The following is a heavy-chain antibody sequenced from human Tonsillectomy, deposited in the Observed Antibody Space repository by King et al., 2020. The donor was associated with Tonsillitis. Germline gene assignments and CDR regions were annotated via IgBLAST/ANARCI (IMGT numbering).Heavy chain of an antibody. CDR2: IYYSGST. V-gene: IGHV4-30-4*08. Sequence: QLQESGPRLVMPSQTLSLTCTVSGDSISRGDDYWSWIRQSPGKGLEWIGYIYYSGSTYYNSSPKRPDTISLNTSKTQFSLKMRSVTVADTAVYYCARADGSGSVWVPKRFDAWGQAIPVTVSS. J-gene: IGHJ5*02. CDR1: GDSISRGDDY. CDR3: ARADGSGSVWVPKRFDA. D-gene: IGHD3-10*01.